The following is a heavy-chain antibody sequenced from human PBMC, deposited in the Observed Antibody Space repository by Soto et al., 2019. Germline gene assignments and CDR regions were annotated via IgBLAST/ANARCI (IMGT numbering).Heavy chain of an antibody. J-gene: IGHJ6*02. CDR3: ASTIFGVVINPTSMDV. CDR1: GGTFSSYA. Sequence: SVKVSCKASGGTFSSYAISWVRQAPGQGLEWMGGIIPIFGTENYAQKFQGRVTITADESTSTAYMELSSLRSEDTAVYYCASTIFGVVINPTSMDVWGQGTTVTVSS. V-gene: IGHV1-69*13. D-gene: IGHD3-3*01. CDR2: IIPIFGTE.